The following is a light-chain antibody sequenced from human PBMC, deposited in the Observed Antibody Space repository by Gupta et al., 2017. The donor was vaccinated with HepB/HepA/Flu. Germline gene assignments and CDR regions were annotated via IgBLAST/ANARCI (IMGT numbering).Light chain of an antibody. CDR2: GAS. J-gene: IGKJ2*01. V-gene: IGKV1-39*01. Sequence: DIQMTQSPSSLSASVGDRVTITCRASQTISNYLNWYQLRPGTAPKLLIYGASTLQPGVPSRFTGSGSGTEFTLSISRLQPEDFATYSCQERDSDSYTFGQGTKVEVK. CDR3: QERDSDSYT. CDR1: QTISNY.